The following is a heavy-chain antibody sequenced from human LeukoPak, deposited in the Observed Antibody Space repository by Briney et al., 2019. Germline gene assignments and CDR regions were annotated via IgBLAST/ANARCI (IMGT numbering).Heavy chain of an antibody. V-gene: IGHV4-39*07. D-gene: IGHD7-27*01. Sequence: SETLSLTCTVSGASVSSQNYYWGWVRQPPGKGLEWIGSIHHSDGTNHNPSLKSRVTISVDTSKNQFSLKLISVTAADTAVYYCATNWDFDYYYGMDVWGQGTTVTVSS. CDR2: IHHSDGT. CDR1: GASVSSQNYY. CDR3: ATNWDFDYYYGMDV. J-gene: IGHJ6*02.